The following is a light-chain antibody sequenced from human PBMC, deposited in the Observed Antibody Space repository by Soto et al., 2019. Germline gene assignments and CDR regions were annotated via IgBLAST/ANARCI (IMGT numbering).Light chain of an antibody. J-gene: IGKJ2*01. Sequence: EIVLTQSPATLSLSPGERVTLSCRASQRVSSYLAWYQQKAGQPPRLLIYDATNRATGIPARFSGSGSGTDFTLPISSLEPADFADYYCQQRSNWPPYTFGQGTKLEIK. CDR1: QRVSSY. V-gene: IGKV3-11*01. CDR2: DAT. CDR3: QQRSNWPPYT.